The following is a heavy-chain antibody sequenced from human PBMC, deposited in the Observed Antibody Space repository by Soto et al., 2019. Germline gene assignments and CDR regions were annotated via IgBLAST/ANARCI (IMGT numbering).Heavy chain of an antibody. CDR2: INPSGGST. D-gene: IGHD5-18*01. CDR3: ARGDTAMDTYYYYGMDV. CDR1: GYTFTSYY. V-gene: IGHV1-46*03. J-gene: IGHJ6*02. Sequence: ASVKVSCKASGYTFTSYYMHWVLQAPGQGLEWMGIINPSGGSTSYAQKFQGRVTMTRDTSTSTVYMELSSLRSEDTAVYYCARGDTAMDTYYYYGMDVWGQGTTVTVSS.